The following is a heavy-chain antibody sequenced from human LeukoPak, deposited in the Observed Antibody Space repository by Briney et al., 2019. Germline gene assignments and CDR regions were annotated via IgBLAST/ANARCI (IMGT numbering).Heavy chain of an antibody. CDR1: GGSINSGDYY. J-gene: IGHJ4*02. V-gene: IGHV4-30-4*08. CDR3: ARHSPVDYYDSSGYYDY. D-gene: IGHD3-22*01. CDR2: IYYTGYT. Sequence: SQTLSLTCTVSGGSINSGDYYWSWIRQPPGKGLEWIGFIYYTGYTYYNPSLKSRVTISVDTSKNQFSLKLSSVTAADTAVYYCARHSPVDYYDSSGYYDYWGQGTLVTVSS.